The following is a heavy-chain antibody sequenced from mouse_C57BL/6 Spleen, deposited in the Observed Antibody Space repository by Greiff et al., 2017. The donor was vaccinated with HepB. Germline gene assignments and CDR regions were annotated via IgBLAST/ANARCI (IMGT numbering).Heavy chain of an antibody. D-gene: IGHD1-1*01. CDR1: GFNIKDYY. CDR3: TTYYYGSRFAY. CDR2: IDTEDGDT. J-gene: IGHJ3*01. Sequence: EVKLMESGAELVRPGASVKLSCTASGFNIKDYYMHWVKQRPEQGLEWIGRIDTEDGDTEYAPKFQGKATMTADTSSNTAYLQLSSLTSEDTAVYYCTTYYYGSRFAYWGQGTLVTVSA. V-gene: IGHV14-1*01.